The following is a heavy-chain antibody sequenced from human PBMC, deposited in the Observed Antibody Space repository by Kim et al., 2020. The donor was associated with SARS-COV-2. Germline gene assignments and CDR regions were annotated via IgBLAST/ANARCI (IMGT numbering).Heavy chain of an antibody. Sequence: ADSVKGRFTISRDNSKNTLYLQMNSLRAEDTAVYYCAKVYYYDSSGYLDYWGQGTLVTVSS. D-gene: IGHD3-22*01. V-gene: IGHV3-30*02. J-gene: IGHJ4*02. CDR3: AKVYYYDSSGYLDY.